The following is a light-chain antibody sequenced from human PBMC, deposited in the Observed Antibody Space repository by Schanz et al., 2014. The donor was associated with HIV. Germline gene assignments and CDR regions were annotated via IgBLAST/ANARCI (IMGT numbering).Light chain of an antibody. CDR1: SSNIGSNT. CDR3: AAWDDSLSAWV. CDR2: ANM. J-gene: IGLJ3*02. V-gene: IGLV1-44*01. Sequence: QSVLTQPPSASGTPGQRVTISCSGSSSNIGSNTVNWYQHLPGTAPRLLMYANMERPSGVPDRFSGSGSGASASLAISGLQSEDEADYYCAAWDDSLSAWVFGGGTKLTVL.